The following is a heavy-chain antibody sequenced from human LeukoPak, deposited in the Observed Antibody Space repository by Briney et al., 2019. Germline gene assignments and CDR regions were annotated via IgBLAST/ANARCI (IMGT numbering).Heavy chain of an antibody. V-gene: IGHV4-59*12. CDR2: VHFSGTT. CDR1: GGSITGYY. CDR3: ARGLVTMVRGIIANRNWFDP. Sequence: SETLSLTCTVSGGSITGYYWSWIRQPPGRGLEWIGYVHFSGTTSFNPSLKSRVTISVDTSKNQFSLKLSSVTAADTAVYYCARGLVTMVRGIIANRNWFDPWGQGTLVTVSS. D-gene: IGHD3-10*01. J-gene: IGHJ5*02.